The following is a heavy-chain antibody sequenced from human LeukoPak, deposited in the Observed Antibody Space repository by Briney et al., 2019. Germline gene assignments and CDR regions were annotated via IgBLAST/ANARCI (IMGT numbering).Heavy chain of an antibody. CDR2: IYTSGST. CDR3: ARDNMVRVWATWYFDL. J-gene: IGHJ2*01. Sequence: SETLSLTXTVSGGSISSYYWSWIRQTAGKGLEWIGRIYTSGSTNYNPSLKSRVTMSVDTSKNQFSLKLSSVTAADTAVYYCARDNMVRVWATWYFDLWGRGTLVTVSS. D-gene: IGHD3-10*01. CDR1: GGSISSYY. V-gene: IGHV4-4*07.